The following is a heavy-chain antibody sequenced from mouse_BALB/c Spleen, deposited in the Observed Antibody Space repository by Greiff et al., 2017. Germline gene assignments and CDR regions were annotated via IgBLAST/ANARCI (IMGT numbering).Heavy chain of an antibody. CDR2: IYPGDGDT. D-gene: IGHD1-2*01. CDR3: ARTTTATYYFDY. CDR1: GYAFSSSW. J-gene: IGHJ2*01. V-gene: IGHV1-82*01. Sequence: VQLQQSGPELVKPGASVKISCKASGYAFSSSWMNWVKQRPGQGLEWIGRIYPGDGDTNYNGKFKGKATLTADKSSSTAYMQLSSLTSVDSAVYFCARTTTATYYFDYWGQGTTLTVSS.